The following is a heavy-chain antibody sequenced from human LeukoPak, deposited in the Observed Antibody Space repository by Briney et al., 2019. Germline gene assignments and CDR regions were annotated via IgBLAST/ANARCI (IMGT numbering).Heavy chain of an antibody. CDR2: ISSTGTAT. CDR1: GFTFSSYS. V-gene: IGHV3-48*04. Sequence: PGGSLRLSCAASGFTFSSYSMNWFRQAPGRGLEWVSYISSTGTATHYADSVKGRSTISRDNAKNSLYLLMNNLSSEDTALYYCARDDKWAFDYWGQGTLVTVSS. J-gene: IGHJ4*02. CDR3: ARDDKWAFDY. D-gene: IGHD1-26*01.